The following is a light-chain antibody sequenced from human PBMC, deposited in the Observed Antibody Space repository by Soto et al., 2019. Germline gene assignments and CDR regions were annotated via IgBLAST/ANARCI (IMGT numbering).Light chain of an antibody. CDR2: KAS. V-gene: IGKV1-5*03. J-gene: IGKJ1*01. Sequence: DSHNALSPFPLSPSVGHRVNISFQASQSISSWLAWYQQKPGKAPKLLIYKASSLESRVPSRFSGSGSGTEFTLTISSLQPDDFATYYCQKYNSYPWTFGQGTKVDIK. CDR1: QSISSW. CDR3: QKYNSYPWT.